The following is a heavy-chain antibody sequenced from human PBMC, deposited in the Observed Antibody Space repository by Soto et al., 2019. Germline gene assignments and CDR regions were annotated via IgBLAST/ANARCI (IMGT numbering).Heavy chain of an antibody. J-gene: IGHJ5*02. V-gene: IGHV4-4*02. CDR1: GDSISSTHW. Sequence: QVYLHQSGPGLVKPSGTLSLTCAVSGDSISSTHWWTWVRQTPGKGLEWIGEVYHSGSTSYNPSLKSRVTISVDKSNNQFSLKLTSVTAADTAVYYCATLPPRIVVTVLPIPTWGQGTLDSVSS. D-gene: IGHD2-21*01. CDR2: VYHSGST. CDR3: ATLPPRIVVTVLPIPT.